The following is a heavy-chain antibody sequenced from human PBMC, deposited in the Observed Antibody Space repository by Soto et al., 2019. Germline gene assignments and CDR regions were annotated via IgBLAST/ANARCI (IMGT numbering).Heavy chain of an antibody. CDR1: GGSISSGGYY. J-gene: IGHJ4*02. CDR2: IYYSGST. CDR3: ARDSGYGSILRYFDY. Sequence: PSETLSLTCTVSGGSISSGGYYWSWIRQHPGKGLEWIGYIYYSGSTYYNPSLKSRVTISVDTSKNQFSLKLSSVTAADTAVYYCARDSGYGSILRYFDYWGQGTLVTVSS. V-gene: IGHV4-31*03. D-gene: IGHD3-10*01.